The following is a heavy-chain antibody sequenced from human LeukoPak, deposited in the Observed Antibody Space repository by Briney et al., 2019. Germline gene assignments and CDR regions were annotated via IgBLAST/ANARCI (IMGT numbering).Heavy chain of an antibody. D-gene: IGHD6-19*01. CDR3: ARFSGWSFFFDF. J-gene: IGHJ4*02. CDR2: IYNTGST. Sequence: SETLSLTCTVSGGSISSYYWTWVRQPPGKGLEWIGYIYNTGSTNYNPSLKSRVTISVGTSKNQFSLNLRSVTAADTAVYYCARFSGWSFFFDFWGQGTLVTVSS. V-gene: IGHV4-59*01. CDR1: GGSISSYY.